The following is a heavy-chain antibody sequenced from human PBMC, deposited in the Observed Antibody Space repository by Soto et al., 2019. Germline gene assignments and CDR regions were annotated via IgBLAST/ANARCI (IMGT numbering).Heavy chain of an antibody. J-gene: IGHJ5*02. CDR2: INSDGSST. Sequence: EVQLVESGGGLVQPGGSLRLSCAASGFTFSSYWMHWVRQAPGKGLVWVSRINSDGSSTSYADSVKGRFTISRDNAKNTLYLQMNSLRAEDTAVYYCARGSRERFGEFNWFDPWCQGTLVTVSS. CDR1: GFTFSSYW. V-gene: IGHV3-74*01. D-gene: IGHD3-10*01. CDR3: ARGSRERFGEFNWFDP.